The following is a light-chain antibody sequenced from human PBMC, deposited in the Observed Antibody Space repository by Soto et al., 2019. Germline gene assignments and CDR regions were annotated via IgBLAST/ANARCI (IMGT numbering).Light chain of an antibody. V-gene: IGKV3-11*01. CDR3: QQRADSWT. J-gene: IGKJ1*01. Sequence: EVVLTQSPATLSLSPGERATLSCRASQSVSSYLAWYQQKPGQAPRLLIYDASNRATGIPARFSGSGSGTDFTLTLSSLEPEDFAVYYCQQRADSWTFGQGTKVEI. CDR1: QSVSSY. CDR2: DAS.